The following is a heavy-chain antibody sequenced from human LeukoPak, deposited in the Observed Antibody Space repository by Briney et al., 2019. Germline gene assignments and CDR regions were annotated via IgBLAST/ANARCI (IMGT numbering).Heavy chain of an antibody. CDR1: GFTFSSYS. CDR2: ISGSGGST. V-gene: IGHV3-23*01. Sequence: GGSLRLSCAASGFTFSSYSMNWVRQAPGKGLEWVSAISGSGGSTYYADSVKGRFTISKDNSKNTLYLQMNSLRAEDTAVYYCAKGIHLWPYFDYWGQGTLVTVSS. CDR3: AKGIHLWPYFDY. J-gene: IGHJ4*02. D-gene: IGHD5-18*01.